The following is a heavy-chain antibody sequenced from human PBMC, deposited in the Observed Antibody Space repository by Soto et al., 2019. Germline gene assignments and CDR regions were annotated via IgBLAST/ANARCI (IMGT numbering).Heavy chain of an antibody. CDR3: AKDIGPRIMDV. Sequence: EVQLVESGGGLVQPGRSLRLSCAASGFTFDDYAMHWVRQAPGKGLEWVSGISWNSASIGYADSVKGRFTISRDNAKNSLYLQMNSLRAEDTALYYCAKDIGPRIMDVWGQGTTVTVSS. CDR1: GFTFDDYA. J-gene: IGHJ6*02. V-gene: IGHV3-9*01. D-gene: IGHD2-15*01. CDR2: ISWNSASI.